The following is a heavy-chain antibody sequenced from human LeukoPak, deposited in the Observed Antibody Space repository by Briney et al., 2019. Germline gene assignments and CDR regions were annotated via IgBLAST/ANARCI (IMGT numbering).Heavy chain of an antibody. D-gene: IGHD1-1*01. J-gene: IGHJ4*02. V-gene: IGHV6-1*01. CDR3: ARESLDQGPPFDY. Sequence: SQTLSLTCAISGDSVSSNSAAWNWIRQSPSGGLEWLGRTYYRSKWYNDYAVSVKSRITINPDRSKNQVSLQLNSVTPEDTAVYYCARESLDQGPPFDYWGQGTLVTVSS. CDR2: TYYRSKWYN. CDR1: GDSVSSNSAA.